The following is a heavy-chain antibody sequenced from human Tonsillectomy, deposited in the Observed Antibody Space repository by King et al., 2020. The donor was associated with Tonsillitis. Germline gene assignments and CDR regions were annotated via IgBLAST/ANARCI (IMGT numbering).Heavy chain of an antibody. D-gene: IGHD1-26*01. CDR2: IRYDGSNK. J-gene: IGHJ4*01. Sequence: VQLVESGGGVVQPGGSLRLSCAASGFTFSSYGMHWVRQAPGKGLEWVAFIRYDGSNKYYADSVKGRFTISRDNSKNTLYLQMNSLRAADTAVYYCAKDTASPRLNSGSYPLGYFDYWGHGTLVTVSS. CDR1: GFTFSSYG. V-gene: IGHV3-30*02. CDR3: AKDTASPRLNSGSYPLGYFDY.